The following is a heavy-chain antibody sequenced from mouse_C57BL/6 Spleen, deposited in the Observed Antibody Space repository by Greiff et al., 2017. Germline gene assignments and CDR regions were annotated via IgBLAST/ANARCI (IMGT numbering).Heavy chain of an antibody. CDR2: IDPSDSYT. CDR1: GYTFTSYW. V-gene: IGHV1-69*01. J-gene: IGHJ4*01. CDR3: ARKETAMDY. Sequence: VQLQQPGAELVMPEASVKLSCKASGYTFTSYWMHWVKQRPGQGLEWIGEIDPSDSYTNYNQKFKGKSTLTVDKSSSTAYMQLSSLTSEDSAVYYCARKETAMDYWGQGTSVTVSS.